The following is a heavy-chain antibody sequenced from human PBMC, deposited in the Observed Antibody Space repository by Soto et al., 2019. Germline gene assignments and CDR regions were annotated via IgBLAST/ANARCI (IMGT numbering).Heavy chain of an antibody. Sequence: ASVKVSCKASGYTFTSYAMHWVRQAPGQRLEWMGWINAGTGHTKYSQEFQGRVTITRDTSASTAYMELSGLRSEDTAVYYCAAIIVATKGFDYWGQGTLVTVSS. CDR1: GYTFTSYA. D-gene: IGHD5-12*01. J-gene: IGHJ4*02. CDR3: AAIIVATKGFDY. V-gene: IGHV1-3*01. CDR2: INAGTGHT.